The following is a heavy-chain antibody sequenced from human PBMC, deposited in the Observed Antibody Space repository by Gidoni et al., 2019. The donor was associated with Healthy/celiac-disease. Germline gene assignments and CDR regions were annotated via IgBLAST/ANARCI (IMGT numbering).Heavy chain of an antibody. CDR2: INHSGST. CDR1: GGSFSGYY. V-gene: IGHV4-34*01. D-gene: IGHD6-19*01. J-gene: IGHJ4*02. CDR3: ARAGAVAGTGYYFDY. Sequence: QVQLQQWGAGLLKPSETLSLTCAVYGGSFSGYYWSWIRQPPGKGLEWIGEINHSGSTNYNPSLKSRVTISVDTSKNQFSLKLSSVTAADTAVYYCARAGAVAGTGYYFDYWGQGTLVTVSS.